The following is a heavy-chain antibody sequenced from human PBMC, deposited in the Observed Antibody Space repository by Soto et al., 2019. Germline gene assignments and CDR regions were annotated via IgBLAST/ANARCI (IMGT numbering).Heavy chain of an antibody. CDR2: LSYEGSEE. J-gene: IGHJ4*02. CDR1: GFNFCVFG. V-gene: IGHV3-30*03. D-gene: IGHD6-19*01. CDR3: ALTRRSSLLEVAGPGFEY. Sequence: GGSLRLSCAASGFNFCVFGMHWFRQAPGKGLEWLSVLSYEGSEEYYADSVRGRFTISRDNSKNTLFLQMDSLRVDDTGVYYCALTRRSSLLEVAGPGFEYWGQGTLVTVSS.